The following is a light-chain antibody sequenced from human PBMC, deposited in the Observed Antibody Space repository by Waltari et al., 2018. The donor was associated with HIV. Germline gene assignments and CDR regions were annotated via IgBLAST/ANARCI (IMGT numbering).Light chain of an antibody. J-gene: IGLJ2*01. CDR2: EGS. V-gene: IGLV2-23*01. CDR3: CSYAGSSTSVV. CDR1: SSDVGSYNL. Sequence: QSALTQPASVSGSPGQSITISCTGTSSDVGSYNLVSWYQQHPGKAPNLMIYEGSKRPSGVSNRFSGSKSGNTASLTISGLQAEDEADYYCCSYAGSSTSVVFGGGTKLTVL.